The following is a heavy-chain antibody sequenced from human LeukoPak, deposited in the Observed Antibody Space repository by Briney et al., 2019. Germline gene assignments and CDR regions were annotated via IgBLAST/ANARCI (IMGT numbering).Heavy chain of an antibody. Sequence: ASVKVSCKASGYTFTASYMHWVRQAPGQGLEWMGWINPNSGGTNYAQKFQGRVTMTRDTSISTAYMELSRLRSDDTAVYYCARDRVVVSAGFDSWGEGTLVTVSS. D-gene: IGHD2-2*01. CDR1: GYTFTASY. CDR3: ARDRVVVSAGFDS. J-gene: IGHJ5*01. CDR2: INPNSGGT. V-gene: IGHV1-2*02.